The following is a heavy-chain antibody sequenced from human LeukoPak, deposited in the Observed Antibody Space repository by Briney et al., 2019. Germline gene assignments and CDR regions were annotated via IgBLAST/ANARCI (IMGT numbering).Heavy chain of an antibody. D-gene: IGHD3-22*01. Sequence: SETLSLTCTVSGYSISSGYYWGWIRQPPGKGLEWIGSIYHSGSTYYNPSLKSRVTISVDTSKNQFSLKLSSVTAADTAVYYCARDTVRGYYDSSGGSDAFDIWGQGTMVTVSS. CDR1: GYSISSGYY. J-gene: IGHJ3*02. V-gene: IGHV4-38-2*02. CDR3: ARDTVRGYYDSSGGSDAFDI. CDR2: IYHSGST.